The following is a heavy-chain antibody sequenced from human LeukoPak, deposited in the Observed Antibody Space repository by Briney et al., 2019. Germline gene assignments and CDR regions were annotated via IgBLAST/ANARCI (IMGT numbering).Heavy chain of an antibody. Sequence: SETLSLTCTVSGYSISSGYYWGWIRQPPGKGLEWIGSIYHSGSTYYNPSLKSRVTISVDTSKNQFSLKLSSVTAADTAVYYCARLKMTTRAFDIWGQGTMVTVSS. J-gene: IGHJ3*02. CDR3: ARLKMTTRAFDI. D-gene: IGHD5-24*01. CDR2: IYHSGST. V-gene: IGHV4-38-2*02. CDR1: GYSISSGYY.